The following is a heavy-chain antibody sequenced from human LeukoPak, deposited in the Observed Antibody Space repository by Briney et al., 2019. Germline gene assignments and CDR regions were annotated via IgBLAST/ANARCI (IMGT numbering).Heavy chain of an antibody. CDR2: IGSAGDT. CDR3: ARAVGGAFYDY. CDR1: GFTISSYD. J-gene: IGHJ4*02. Sequence: GGSLRLSCAASGFTISSYDMHWVRQATGKGLELVSAIGSAGDTYHPVSVKGRFSISRENAKNSLYLQMNSLRAGDTAVYYCARAVGGAFYDYWGQGTLVTVSS. D-gene: IGHD3-16*01. V-gene: IGHV3-13*04.